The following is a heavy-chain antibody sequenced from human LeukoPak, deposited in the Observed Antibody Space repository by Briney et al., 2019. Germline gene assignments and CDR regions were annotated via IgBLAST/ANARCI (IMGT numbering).Heavy chain of an antibody. J-gene: IGHJ4*02. D-gene: IGHD6-13*01. CDR2: IIPILGIA. V-gene: IGHV1-69*04. CDR1: GGNFSSYA. CDR3: ARPKSSSWSRTGGYYFDY. Sequence: SVKVSCKACGGNFSSYAIGWVRQAPGQGLEWMGRIIPILGIANYAQKFQGRVTITADKSTSTAYMELSSLRSEDTAVYYCARPKSSSWSRTGGYYFDYWGQGTLVTVSS.